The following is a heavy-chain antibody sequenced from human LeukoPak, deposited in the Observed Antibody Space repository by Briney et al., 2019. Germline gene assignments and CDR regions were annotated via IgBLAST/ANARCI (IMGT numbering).Heavy chain of an antibody. CDR1: GGSITSGSYY. V-gene: IGHV4-61*09. J-gene: IGHJ4*03. D-gene: IGHD1-26*01. CDR3: ARKYSGSYFDR. Sequence: SETLSLTCTVSGGSITSGSYYWTCIRQPAGKGLEWIGHISASGSTNYNPSHKSRVTISVDTSKNQFSLRLASVTAADTALYYCARKYSGSYFDRWGQGVLVTVSS. CDR2: ISASGST.